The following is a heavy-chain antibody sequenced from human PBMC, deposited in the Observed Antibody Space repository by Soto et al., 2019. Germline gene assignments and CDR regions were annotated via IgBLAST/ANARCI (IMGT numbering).Heavy chain of an antibody. Sequence: SETLSLTCSVSGDSIKGGDYYWNWIRQSPEKGLEWIGHIHYGGSTYYNPSLESRVSISIDTSENQFSLELTSVTAADTAVYYCARDGLRLRDAFDIWGPGTMVTVS. CDR1: GDSIKGGDYY. V-gene: IGHV4-30-4*01. J-gene: IGHJ3*02. CDR2: IHYGGST. D-gene: IGHD5-12*01. CDR3: ARDGLRLRDAFDI.